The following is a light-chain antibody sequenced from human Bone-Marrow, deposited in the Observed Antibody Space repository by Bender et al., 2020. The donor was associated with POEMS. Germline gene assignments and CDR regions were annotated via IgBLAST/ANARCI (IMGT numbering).Light chain of an antibody. CDR3: QARDATTVV. J-gene: IGLJ2*01. CDR1: KLGDKS. V-gene: IGLV3-1*01. CDR2: QDS. Sequence: SYELTQPPSVSVSPGQTATITCSGDKLGDKSASWYQRMPGQSPVLFIYQDSRRPSGIPERFSGSNAGNTATLTIGGTQTMDVADYYCQARDATTVVFGGEAKLCVL.